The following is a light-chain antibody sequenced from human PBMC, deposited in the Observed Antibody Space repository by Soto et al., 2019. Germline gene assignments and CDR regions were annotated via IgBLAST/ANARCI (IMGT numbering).Light chain of an antibody. CDR3: QQYNSYSQT. J-gene: IGKJ1*01. Sequence: DIQMTQSPSSLSASVGDRVTITCRASQGIRDYLAWYQQKPGKAPNLLIYGASSLQSGVPSRFSGSGSGTDFTLTISSLQPEDGATYYCQQYNSYSQTFGQGTKVEIK. V-gene: IGKV1-27*01. CDR2: GAS. CDR1: QGIRDY.